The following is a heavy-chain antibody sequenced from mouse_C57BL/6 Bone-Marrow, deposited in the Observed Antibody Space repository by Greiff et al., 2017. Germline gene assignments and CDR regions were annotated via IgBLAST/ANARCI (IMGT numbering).Heavy chain of an antibody. D-gene: IGHD1-1*01. J-gene: IGHJ2*01. CDR2: ISSGGSYT. CDR3: AIYYYGSSYDYFDY. Sequence: EVMLVESGGDLVKPGGSLKLSCAASGFTFSSYGMSWVRQTPDKRLEWVATISSGGSYTYYPDSVKGRFTISRDNAKNTLYLQMSSLKSEDTAMYYCAIYYYGSSYDYFDYWGQGTTLTVSS. V-gene: IGHV5-6*01. CDR1: GFTFSSYG.